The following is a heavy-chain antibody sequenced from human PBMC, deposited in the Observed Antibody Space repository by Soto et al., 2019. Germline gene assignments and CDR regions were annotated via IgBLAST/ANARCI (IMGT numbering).Heavy chain of an antibody. D-gene: IGHD3-16*01. Sequence: QVQLVQSGDEVKKPGAPVKVSCKASGYIFVNYGIAWVRQAPGQGLEWMGWISPYTGNTHSATKVQGRLTMTTDTSTSTAYMDLGSLTSDDTAVYYCVMVDNYVTPTPQDVWGQGTTVTVSS. CDR3: VMVDNYVTPTPQDV. CDR2: ISPYTGNT. V-gene: IGHV1-18*01. J-gene: IGHJ6*02. CDR1: GYIFVNYG.